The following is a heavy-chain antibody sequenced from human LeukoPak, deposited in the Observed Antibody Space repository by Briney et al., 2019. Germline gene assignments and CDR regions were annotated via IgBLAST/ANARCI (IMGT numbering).Heavy chain of an antibody. J-gene: IGHJ4*02. Sequence: SETLSLTCTVSGGSISSYYWSWIRQPPGKGLEWIGYIYYSGSTNYNPSHKSRVTISVDTSKNQFSLKLSSVTAADTAVYYCARDHGAEYSSSSGFDYWGQGTLVTVSS. V-gene: IGHV4-59*12. CDR1: GGSISSYY. D-gene: IGHD6-6*01. CDR2: IYYSGST. CDR3: ARDHGAEYSSSSGFDY.